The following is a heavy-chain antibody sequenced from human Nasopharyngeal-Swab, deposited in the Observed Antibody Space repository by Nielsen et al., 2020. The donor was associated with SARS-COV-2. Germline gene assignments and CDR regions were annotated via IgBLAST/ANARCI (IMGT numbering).Heavy chain of an antibody. Sequence: GSLRLSCTVSGGSMNSYYWYWIRQPPGKGLEWIGYVFHSGSTDYSPSLKRRATISVDTSNNQFSLKLSSVTAADTAVYFCARVQVDDDFWTGYHFDYWGQGTLVTVSS. CDR2: VFHSGST. D-gene: IGHD3/OR15-3a*01. J-gene: IGHJ4*02. CDR1: GGSMNSYY. V-gene: IGHV4-59*01. CDR3: ARVQVDDDFWTGYHFDY.